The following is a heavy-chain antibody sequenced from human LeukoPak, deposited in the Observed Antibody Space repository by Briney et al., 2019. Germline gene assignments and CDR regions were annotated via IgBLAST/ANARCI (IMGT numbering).Heavy chain of an antibody. J-gene: IGHJ6*03. D-gene: IGHD2-2*02. CDR1: GGSISSGSYY. CDR3: ARAGRRYCSSTSCYSGYYYYYMDV. CDR2: IYTSGST. Sequence: SETLSLTCTVSGGSISSGSYYWSWIRQPAGKGLEWIGRIYTSGSTNYNPSLKSRVTISVDTSKNQFSLKLSSVTAADTAVYYCARAGRRYCSSTSCYSGYYYYYMDVWGKGTTVTVSS. V-gene: IGHV4-61*02.